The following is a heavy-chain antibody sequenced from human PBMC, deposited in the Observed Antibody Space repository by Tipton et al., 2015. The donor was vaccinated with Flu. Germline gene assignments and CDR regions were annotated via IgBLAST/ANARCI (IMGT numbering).Heavy chain of an antibody. D-gene: IGHD1-1*01. V-gene: IGHV4-34*01. CDR3: ARAAASTAWKFGP. Sequence: TLSLTCAVYGGSFSSHYWSWIRQPPGKGLEWIGEINPSGSTNYNPALKSRATISVDMSKNQFSLSLTSVTAADTAVYYCARAAASTAWKFGPWGQGNLVTVSS. CDR2: INPSGST. CDR1: GGSFSSHY. J-gene: IGHJ5*02.